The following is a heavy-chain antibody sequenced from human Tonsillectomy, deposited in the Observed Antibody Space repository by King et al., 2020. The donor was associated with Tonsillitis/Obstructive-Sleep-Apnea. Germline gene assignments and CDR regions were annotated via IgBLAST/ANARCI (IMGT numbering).Heavy chain of an antibody. J-gene: IGHJ4*02. CDR3: AWGGSGSYYKNSFDY. CDR1: GYTFPNYT. CDR2: IHAGNGNT. V-gene: IGHV1-3*01. Sequence: QLVQSGAEVKKPGASVKLSCKASGYTFPNYTVHWVRKAPGQRVEWMGWIHAGNGNTKYSTPFQGRVTITRDTSASTAYMELSSLRSEDTAVYYCAWGGSGSYYKNSFDYWGQGTLITVSS. D-gene: IGHD3-10*01.